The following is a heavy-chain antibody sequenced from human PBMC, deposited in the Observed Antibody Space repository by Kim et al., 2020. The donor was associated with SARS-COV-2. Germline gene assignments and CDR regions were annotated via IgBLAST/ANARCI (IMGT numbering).Heavy chain of an antibody. J-gene: IGHJ6*02. CDR3: AIITKTYYYYYYGMDV. Sequence: PSLKSRVTMSVDTSQDQFSLKLSSVTAADAAVYYCAIITKTYYYYYYGMDVWGQGTPVTVSS. D-gene: IGHD3-22*01. V-gene: IGHV4-34*01.